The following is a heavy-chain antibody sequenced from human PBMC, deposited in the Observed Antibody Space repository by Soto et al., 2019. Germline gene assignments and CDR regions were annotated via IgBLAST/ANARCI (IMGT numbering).Heavy chain of an antibody. CDR1: GGSITSSSYY. D-gene: IGHD3-22*01. V-gene: IGHV4-39*01. CDR3: MLGSGWKDFDY. Sequence: SETLSLTCTVSGGSITSSSYYWGWIRQPPGKGLEWIGSIYYSGSTYYNPSLKSRVTISVDTSKNQFSLKLSSVTAADTAVYYCMLGSGWKDFDYPGQRTLVTVSS. CDR2: IYYSGST. J-gene: IGHJ4*02.